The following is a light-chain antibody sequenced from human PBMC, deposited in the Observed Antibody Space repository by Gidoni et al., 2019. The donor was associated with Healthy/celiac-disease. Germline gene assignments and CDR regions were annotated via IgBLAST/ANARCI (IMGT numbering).Light chain of an antibody. Sequence: DIQMTQSPSSLSASVGDRVTITCRASQGISNSLAWYQQKPGKAPKLLLYAASRLESGVPSRFSRSGSGTDYTLTISSLQPEDFATYYCQQYYSTLWTFGQGTKVEIK. J-gene: IGKJ1*01. V-gene: IGKV1-NL1*01. CDR1: QGISNS. CDR3: QQYYSTLWT. CDR2: AAS.